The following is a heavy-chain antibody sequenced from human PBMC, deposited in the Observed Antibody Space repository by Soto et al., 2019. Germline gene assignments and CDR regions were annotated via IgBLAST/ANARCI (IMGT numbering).Heavy chain of an antibody. CDR1: GFTFSNYA. CDR3: VKVHGPYHLNFEL. CDR2: ITNNGGST. V-gene: IGHV3-64D*06. Sequence: GGSLRLSCSASGFTFSNYAIHWVRQAPGKGLEYVAAITNNGGSTYYADSMKGRFTISRDNSKSTVFLQMSSLRPEDTAIYYCVKVHGPYHLNFELWGRGTLVTVSS. J-gene: IGHJ4*02. D-gene: IGHD2-2*01.